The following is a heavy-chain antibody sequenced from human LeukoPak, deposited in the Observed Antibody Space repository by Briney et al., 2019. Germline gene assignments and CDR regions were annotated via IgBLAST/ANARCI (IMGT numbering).Heavy chain of an antibody. CDR1: GYTFTSYG. V-gene: IGHV1-18*01. J-gene: IGHJ4*02. CDR2: ISAYNGNT. Sequence: GASVKVSCKASGYTFTSYGISWVRQAPGQGLEWMGWISAYNGNTSYAQKFQGRVTMTRDTSTSTFYMDLSSLRSEDTAVYYCARGVGALVDYWGQGTLVTVSS. CDR3: ARGVGALVDY. D-gene: IGHD1-26*01.